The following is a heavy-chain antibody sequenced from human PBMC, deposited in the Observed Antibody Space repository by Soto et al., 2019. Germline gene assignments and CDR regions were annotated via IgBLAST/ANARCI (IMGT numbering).Heavy chain of an antibody. CDR2: ISGSGGST. CDR3: SKVQRLALEWLVASDY. J-gene: IGHJ4*02. Sequence: AGGSLRLSCAASGFTFSSYAMSWVRQAPWKGLEWVSAISGSGGSTYYADSVKGRFTISRDNSKNTLYLQMNSLRAEATAVYYCSKVQRLALEWLVASDYGGEGSMVTVAA. CDR1: GFTFSSYA. V-gene: IGHV3-23*01. D-gene: IGHD3-3*01.